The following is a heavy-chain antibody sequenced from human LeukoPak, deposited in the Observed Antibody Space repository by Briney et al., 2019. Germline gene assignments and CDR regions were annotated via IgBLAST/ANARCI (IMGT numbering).Heavy chain of an antibody. CDR2: ISSSGSTI. V-gene: IGHV3-48*03. D-gene: IGHD3-16*01. CDR1: GFTFSSYE. J-gene: IGHJ3*01. Sequence: GGSLRLSCAASGFTFSSYEMNWVRQAPGKGLEWVSYISSSGSTIYYADSVKGRFTISRDNAKNTLYLQMSSLRAEDTAVYYCARDFLHLGGWGQGTMVTVSS. CDR3: ARDFLHLGG.